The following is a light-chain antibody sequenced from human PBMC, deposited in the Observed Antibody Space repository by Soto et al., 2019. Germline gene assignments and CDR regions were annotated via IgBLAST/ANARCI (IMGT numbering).Light chain of an antibody. J-gene: IGLJ1*01. CDR3: SSYTSSSLGV. Sequence: SAPTQPASGSGFPWPSITLSCTGNSSDVGGYNYVSWYQQHPGKAPKLMIYDVSNRPSGVSNRFSGSKSGNTASLTISGLQAEDEADYYCSSYTSSSLGVFGTGTKVTVL. CDR1: SSDVGGYNY. V-gene: IGLV2-14*01. CDR2: DVS.